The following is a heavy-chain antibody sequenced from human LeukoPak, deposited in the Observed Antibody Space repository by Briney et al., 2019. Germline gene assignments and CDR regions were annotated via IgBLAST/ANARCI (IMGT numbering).Heavy chain of an antibody. V-gene: IGHV3-23*01. CDR2: ISGSGGST. CDR3: AKRLYDILTGYYHDAFDI. CDR1: GFTFSSYA. Sequence: GGSLRLSCAASGFTFSSYAMSWVRQAPGKGLEWVSAISGSGGSTYYADSVKGRLTISRDNSKNTLYLQMNSLRAEDTAVYYCAKRLYDILTGYYHDAFDIWGQGTMVTVSS. J-gene: IGHJ3*02. D-gene: IGHD3-9*01.